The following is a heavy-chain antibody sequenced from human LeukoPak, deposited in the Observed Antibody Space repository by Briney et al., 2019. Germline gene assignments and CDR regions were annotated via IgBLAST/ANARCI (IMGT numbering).Heavy chain of an antibody. D-gene: IGHD6-13*01. J-gene: IGHJ4*02. CDR1: GYSISSGYY. CDR3: ARAHSRSRSTVHY. CDR2: MYHSGNT. Sequence: PSETLSLTCAVSGYSISSGYYWGWIRQPPGKGLEWIGSMYHSGNTYYNPSLKSRVTISVDTSKNQFSLKLSSVTAADTAVYYCARAHSRSRSTVHYWGQGTLVTVSS. V-gene: IGHV4-38-2*01.